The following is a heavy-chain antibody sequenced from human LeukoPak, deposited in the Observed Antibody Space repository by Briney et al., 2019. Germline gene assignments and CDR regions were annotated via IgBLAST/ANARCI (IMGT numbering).Heavy chain of an antibody. CDR3: ARDSSSLYYFDY. J-gene: IGHJ4*02. Sequence: SETLSLTCTVSGCSISSGGYYWIWLRQHQGQGLEWIGYIYYSGSTYYNPSVKSRVTISVDTSKNQFSLKLSSVTAADTAVYYCARDSSSLYYFDYWGQGTLVTVSS. D-gene: IGHD6-13*01. V-gene: IGHV4-31*03. CDR1: GCSISSGGYY. CDR2: IYYSGST.